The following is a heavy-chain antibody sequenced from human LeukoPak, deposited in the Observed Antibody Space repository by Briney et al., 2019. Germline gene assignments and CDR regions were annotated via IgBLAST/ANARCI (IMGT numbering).Heavy chain of an antibody. D-gene: IGHD2-21*02. Sequence: PSETLSLTCTVSGGSISPYYWSWIRQPPGKGLEWIGYIYYSGSTNYNPSLKSRLTMSVDRSKNQFSLKMTSVTAADTAMYYCARDTALWTFDIWGQGTMVTVSS. CDR1: GGSISPYY. V-gene: IGHV4-59*12. J-gene: IGHJ3*02. CDR3: ARDTALWTFDI. CDR2: IYYSGST.